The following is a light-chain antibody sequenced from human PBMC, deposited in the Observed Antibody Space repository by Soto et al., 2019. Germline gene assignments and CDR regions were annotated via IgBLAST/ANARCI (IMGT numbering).Light chain of an antibody. J-gene: IGKJ1*01. CDR2: GAS. CDR3: QQYGSSPWK. V-gene: IGKV3-20*01. Sequence: EIVLTQSPVTLSLSPGERATLSCRASQSVSSSYLAWYQQIPGQAPRLLIYGASSRATGIPDRFSGSWSGTDVSLTISRLEPADFAVYYCQQYGSSPWKFGQGTKVEVK. CDR1: QSVSSSY.